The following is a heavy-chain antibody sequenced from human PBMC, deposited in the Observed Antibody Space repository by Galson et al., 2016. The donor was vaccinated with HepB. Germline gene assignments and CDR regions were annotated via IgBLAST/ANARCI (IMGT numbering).Heavy chain of an antibody. Sequence: SVKVSCKASGGTFSNYGISWVRQAPGQGLEWMGGFIPIFGTANYAQKFQGRVTVTADDSTSTAYMELNSLRSEDTAVYYCARDTSRWNDGFDIWGQGTMVTVSS. J-gene: IGHJ3*02. D-gene: IGHD6-13*01. CDR1: GGTFSNYG. CDR2: FIPIFGTA. V-gene: IGHV1-69*13. CDR3: ARDTSRWNDGFDI.